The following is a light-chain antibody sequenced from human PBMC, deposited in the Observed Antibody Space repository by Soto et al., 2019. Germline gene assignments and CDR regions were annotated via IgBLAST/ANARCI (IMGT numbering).Light chain of an antibody. CDR2: HSS. Sequence: EVVLTQSPGTLSLSPGERASLSCRASQDVSSRDLAWYQKTPGQAPRLLIYHSSARATGIAERFSASGSGTAFTLTISSRVPADSAVYFCQKYDTSPYTFGQGTKLEIK. CDR3: QKYDTSPYT. J-gene: IGKJ2*01. V-gene: IGKV3-20*01. CDR1: QDVSSRD.